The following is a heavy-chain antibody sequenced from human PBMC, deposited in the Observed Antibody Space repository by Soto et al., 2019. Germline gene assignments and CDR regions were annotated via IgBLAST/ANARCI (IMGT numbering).Heavy chain of an antibody. V-gene: IGHV3-15*07. CDR3: TTPEGGSGSYHLGYAFDI. D-gene: IGHD3-10*01. J-gene: IGHJ3*02. CDR1: GFTFTNAW. CDR2: IKSKTDGGTT. Sequence: PGGSLRLSCAASGFTFTNAWLNWVRQAPGTGLGVVGRIKSKTDGGTTDYAAPVKGRFTISRDDSKNTLYLQMNSLKTEDTAVYYCTTPEGGSGSYHLGYAFDIWGQGTMVTVSS.